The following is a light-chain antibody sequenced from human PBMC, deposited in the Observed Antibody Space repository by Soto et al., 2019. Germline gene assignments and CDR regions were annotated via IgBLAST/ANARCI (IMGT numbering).Light chain of an antibody. V-gene: IGLV8-61*01. CDR3: VLYMGSGIWV. J-gene: IGLJ3*02. CDR2: SAN. CDR1: SGSVSSNHY. Sequence: QTVVTQEPSFSVSPGGTVTLTCGLSSGSVSSNHYPSWFQQTPGQAPRTLIYSANTRSSGVPDRFSGSLLGNKAALTITGAQADDESDYYCVLYMGSGIWVFGGGTQLTVL.